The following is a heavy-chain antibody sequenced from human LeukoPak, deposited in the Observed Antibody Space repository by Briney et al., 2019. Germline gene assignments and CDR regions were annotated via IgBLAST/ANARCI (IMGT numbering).Heavy chain of an antibody. CDR1: GFTFSNYW. J-gene: IGHJ4*02. CDR2: IKQDGSEK. V-gene: IGHV3-7*03. D-gene: IGHD1-14*01. Sequence: GGSLRLSCAASGFTFSNYWMSWVRQAPGKGLEWVANIKQDGSEKYYVGSVKGRFTISRDNADNSLYLQMNSLRAEDMAVYYCARLRTFDYWGQGTLVTVSS. CDR3: ARLRTFDY.